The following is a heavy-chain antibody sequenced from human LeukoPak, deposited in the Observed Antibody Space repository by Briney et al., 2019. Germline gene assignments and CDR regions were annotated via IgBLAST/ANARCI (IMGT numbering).Heavy chain of an antibody. CDR1: GYSFTTYW. CDR2: IYPDDSDT. D-gene: IGHD3-22*01. CDR3: ARRWYDSSGYSRHFDY. J-gene: IGHJ4*02. V-gene: IGHV5-51*01. Sequence: GESLKISCKGSGYSFTTYWIGWVRQMPGKGLEWMGNIYPDDSDTRYSPSFQGQVTISADKSITTAYLQWSSLRASDTAIYYCARRWYDSSGYSRHFDYWGQGTLVTVPS.